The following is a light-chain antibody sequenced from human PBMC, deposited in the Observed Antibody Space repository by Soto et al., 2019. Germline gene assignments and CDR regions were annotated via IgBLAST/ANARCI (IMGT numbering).Light chain of an antibody. Sequence: QTVVTQPPSASASLGASVTLTCTLSSGYSNYKVDWYQQRPGKGPRFVMRVGTGGIVGSKGDGIPDRFSVLGSGLNRYLTIKNIQEEDESDYHCGADHGSGSHYVVFGGGTTLTVL. J-gene: IGLJ2*01. CDR2: VGTGGIVG. CDR1: SGYSNYK. CDR3: GADHGSGSHYVV. V-gene: IGLV9-49*01.